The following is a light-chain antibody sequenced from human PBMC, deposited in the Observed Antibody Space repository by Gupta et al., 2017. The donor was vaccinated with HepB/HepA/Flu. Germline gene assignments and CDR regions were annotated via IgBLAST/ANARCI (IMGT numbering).Light chain of an antibody. Sequence: ILMTQSPATLSLSPGERATLSCRASQSVDSDLAWYQQKPGQAPRLLISLAFNRAGVVPVRFSGSGSGTVFTLTISSLQSEDSAVYLCQHYNSWSPTFGRGTKVEIK. CDR2: LAF. V-gene: IGKV3-15*01. CDR1: QSVDSD. J-gene: IGKJ1*01. CDR3: QHYNSWSPT.